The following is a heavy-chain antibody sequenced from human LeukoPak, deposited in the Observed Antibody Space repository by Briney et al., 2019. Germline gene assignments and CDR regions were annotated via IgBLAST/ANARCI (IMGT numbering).Heavy chain of an antibody. V-gene: IGHV3-23*01. Sequence: QSGGSLRLSCAASGFTFSNYAMTWVRQAPGKGLEWVSGISNSGGSPYYADSVKGRFTVSRDNSKNTLCLQVNSLRAEDTALYYCARHCNSFDGNYFDFWGQGSLVTVSS. CDR1: GFTFSNYA. CDR3: ARHCNSFDGNYFDF. D-gene: IGHD2/OR15-2a*01. CDR2: ISNSGGSP. J-gene: IGHJ4*02.